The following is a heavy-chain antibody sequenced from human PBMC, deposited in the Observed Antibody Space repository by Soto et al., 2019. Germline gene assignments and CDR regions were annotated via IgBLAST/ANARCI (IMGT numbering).Heavy chain of an antibody. Sequence: QVPLQESGPGLVKPSQTLSLTCTVSGGSISSGGYYWSWIRQHPGQGLEWIGYIYYSGSTYYNPSLKSRVTISVDTSKNQFSLKLSSVTAADTAVYYCAVLRYFDSLPLFDDWGQGTLVTVSS. CDR3: AVLRYFDSLPLFDD. D-gene: IGHD3-9*01. V-gene: IGHV4-31*03. CDR1: GGSISSGGYY. CDR2: IYYSGST. J-gene: IGHJ4*02.